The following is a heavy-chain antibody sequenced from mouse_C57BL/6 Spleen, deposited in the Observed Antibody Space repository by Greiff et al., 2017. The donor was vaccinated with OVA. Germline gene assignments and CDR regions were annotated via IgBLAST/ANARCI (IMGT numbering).Heavy chain of an antibody. V-gene: IGHV1-50*01. CDR3: ARSRRENIDY. D-gene: IGHD5-1-1*01. Sequence: QVQLQQPGAELVKPGASVKLSCKASGYTFTSYWMQWVKQRPGQGLGWIGEIDPSDSYTNYNQKFKGKATLTVDTSSSTAYMQLSSLTSEDSAVYYCARSRRENIDYWGQGTTLTVSS. CDR1: GYTFTSYW. J-gene: IGHJ2*01. CDR2: IDPSDSYT.